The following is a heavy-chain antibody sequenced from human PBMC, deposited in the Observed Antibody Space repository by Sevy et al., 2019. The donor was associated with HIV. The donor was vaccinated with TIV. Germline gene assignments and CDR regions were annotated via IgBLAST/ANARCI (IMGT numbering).Heavy chain of an antibody. CDR1: GGSFSGYY. D-gene: IGHD6-13*01. V-gene: IGHV4-34*01. CDR2: INHSGST. CDR3: AGAAPGYYYAMDV. J-gene: IGHJ6*02. Sequence: SETLSLTCAVYGGSFSGYYWSWIRQPPGKGLEWIGEINHSGSTNYNPSLKSRVTISVDTSKNQFSLKLSSVTAADTAVYYCAGAAPGYYYAMDVWGQGTTVTVSS.